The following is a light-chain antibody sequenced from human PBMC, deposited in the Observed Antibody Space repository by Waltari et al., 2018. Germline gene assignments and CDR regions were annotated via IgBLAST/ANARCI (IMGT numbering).Light chain of an antibody. CDR3: CSDAGSSTWV. CDR2: ECT. CDR1: STDVGSYTL. J-gene: IGLJ3*02. V-gene: IGLV2-23*01. Sequence: SALTQPASVSGSPGQSITISCTGTSTDVGSYTLVSWSPQHPGKAPKLMMYECTQRPSGVVSRFAGATSGNTASLTIAGLQDEDDADYYCCSDAGSSTWVFCGGTKLTVL.